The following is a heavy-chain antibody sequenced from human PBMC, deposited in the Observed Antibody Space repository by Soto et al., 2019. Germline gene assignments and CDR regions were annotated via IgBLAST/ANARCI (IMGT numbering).Heavy chain of an antibody. Sequence: QVQLVQSGAEEKKPGASVKVSCKASGYTFTGYAMHWVRQAPGQRLEWMGWINAGNGNTKYSQEFQGRVTITRDTSASTAYMELSSLISEGTAVYYCARAVAVPADFDYWGQGTLVTVSS. CDR2: INAGNGNT. V-gene: IGHV1-3*05. J-gene: IGHJ4*02. CDR1: GYTFTGYA. CDR3: ARAVAVPADFDY. D-gene: IGHD6-19*01.